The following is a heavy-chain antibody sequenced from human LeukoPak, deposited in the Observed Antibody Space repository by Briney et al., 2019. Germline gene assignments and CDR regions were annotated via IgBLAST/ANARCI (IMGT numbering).Heavy chain of an antibody. CDR3: ARDLARFGELFVGMDV. V-gene: IGHV3-33*01. J-gene: IGHJ6*04. CDR1: GFTFSSYG. D-gene: IGHD3-10*01. Sequence: PGGSLRLSCAASGFTFSSYGMHWVRQAPGKGLEWVAVIWYDGSNKYYADSVKGRFTISRDNSKNTLYLQMNSLRAEDTAVYYCARDLARFGELFVGMDVWGKGTTVTVSS. CDR2: IWYDGSNK.